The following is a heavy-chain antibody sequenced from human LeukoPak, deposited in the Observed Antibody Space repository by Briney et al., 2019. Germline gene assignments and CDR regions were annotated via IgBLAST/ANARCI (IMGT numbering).Heavy chain of an antibody. D-gene: IGHD3-10*02. Sequence: PGGSLRLSCAASGFTVSNKYMSWVRQAPGKGLEWVSVIQSGDSTYYADSVKGRFTISRDNSKNTAYLQMNSLRAQDPAVYSCARVWVPASVVVRDDCWGQGTLVTVSS. CDR2: IQSGDST. CDR1: GFTVSNKY. V-gene: IGHV3-53*01. CDR3: ARVWVPASVVVRDDC. J-gene: IGHJ4*02.